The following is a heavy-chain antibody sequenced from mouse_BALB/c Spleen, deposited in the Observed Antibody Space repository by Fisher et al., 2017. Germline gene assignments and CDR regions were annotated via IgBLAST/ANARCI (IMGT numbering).Heavy chain of an antibody. J-gene: IGHJ4*01. V-gene: IGHV1-18*01. Sequence: KFKGKATLTVDKSSSTAYMQLSSLTSEDTAVYYCARLYYAMDYWGQGTSVTVSS. D-gene: IGHD6-1*01. CDR3: ARLYYAMDY.